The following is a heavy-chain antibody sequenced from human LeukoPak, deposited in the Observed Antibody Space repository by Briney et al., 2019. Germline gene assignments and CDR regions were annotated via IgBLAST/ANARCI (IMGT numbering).Heavy chain of an antibody. D-gene: IGHD3-3*01. CDR2: INHSGST. CDR1: GGSFSGYY. CDR3: ARWAWGGYYTGLDY. J-gene: IGHJ4*02. Sequence: PSETLSLTCAVYGGSFSGYYWSWIRQPPGKGLEWIGEINHSGSTNYNPSLKSRVTISVDTSKNQFSLKLSSVTAADTAVYYCARWAWGGYYTGLDYWRQGTLVTVSA. V-gene: IGHV4-34*01.